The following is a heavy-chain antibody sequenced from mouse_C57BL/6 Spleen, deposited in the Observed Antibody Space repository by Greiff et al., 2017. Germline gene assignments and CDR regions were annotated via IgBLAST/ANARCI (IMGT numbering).Heavy chain of an antibody. V-gene: IGHV1-72*01. CDR2: IDPKSGGT. J-gene: IGHJ2*01. Sequence: QVQLQQPGAELVKPGASVKLSCKASGYTFTSYWMHWVKQRPGRGLEWIGRIDPKSGGTKYNEKFKSKATLTADIPSSTAYMQLSSLTSEDSAVYQCARHDYYYYVDYRGQGTTLTVSS. D-gene: IGHD2-3*01. CDR3: ARHDYYYYVDY. CDR1: GYTFTSYW.